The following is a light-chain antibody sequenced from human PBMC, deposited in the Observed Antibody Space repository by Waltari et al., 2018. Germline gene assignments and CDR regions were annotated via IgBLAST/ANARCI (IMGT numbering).Light chain of an antibody. CDR2: GNSDGSH. CDR1: SGHSSNV. V-gene: IGLV4-69*01. Sequence: QLVLTQSPSASASLGASVKLTCTLSSGHSSNVIASLQQQPEKGTRFLMTGNSDGSHRNGDGIPVRSSGSSAGAERYLSISSLQSEDEADYFCQTGGHGTWVFGGGTKLTVL. J-gene: IGLJ3*02. CDR3: QTGGHGTWV.